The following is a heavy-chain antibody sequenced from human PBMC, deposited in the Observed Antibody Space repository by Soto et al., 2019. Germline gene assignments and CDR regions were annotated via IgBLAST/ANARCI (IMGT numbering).Heavy chain of an antibody. CDR2: TNEGSGNT. CDR3: ARDDRSVSGVVTLDH. D-gene: IGHD3-3*01. Sequence: AAVKVSCKATGYSFKNYAVHWVRQAPGQRLEWMGFTNEGSGNTRFSQKFQGRISITRDTSASTVYLDLSSLTSEDTAIYYCARDDRSVSGVVTLDHWGPGTLVTVSS. CDR1: GYSFKNYA. V-gene: IGHV1-3*01. J-gene: IGHJ4*02.